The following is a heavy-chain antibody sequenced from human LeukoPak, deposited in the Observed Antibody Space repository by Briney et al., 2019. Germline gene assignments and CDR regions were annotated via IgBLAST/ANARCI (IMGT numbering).Heavy chain of an antibody. CDR1: GGTFSSYA. CDR3: ARTYENGYSSGWYANWFDP. D-gene: IGHD6-19*01. V-gene: IGHV1-69*05. CDR2: IIPIFGTA. Sequence: SVKVSCKASGGTFSSYAISWVRQAPGQGLEWMGGIIPIFGTANYAQKFQGGVTITTDESTSTAYMELSSLRSEDTAVYYCARTYENGYSSGWYANWFDPWGQGTLVTVSS. J-gene: IGHJ5*02.